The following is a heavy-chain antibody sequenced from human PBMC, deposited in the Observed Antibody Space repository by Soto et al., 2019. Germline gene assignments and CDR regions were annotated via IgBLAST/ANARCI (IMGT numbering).Heavy chain of an antibody. D-gene: IGHD2-2*01. J-gene: IGHJ5*02. CDR2: IYYSGST. V-gene: IGHV4-31*11. Sequence: PSETLSLTCAVYGGSFSGYYWSWIRQHPGKGLEWIGYIYYSGSTYYNPSLKSRVTISVDTSKNQFSLKLSSVTTADTAVYYCARVPGPWGQGTLVTVSS. CDR3: ARVPGP. CDR1: GGSFSGYY.